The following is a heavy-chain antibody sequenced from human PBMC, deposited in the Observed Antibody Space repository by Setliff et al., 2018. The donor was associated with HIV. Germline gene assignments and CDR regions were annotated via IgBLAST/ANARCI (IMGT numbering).Heavy chain of an antibody. D-gene: IGHD5-12*01. CDR1: GYSFTSYW. CDR2: IYPGDSDT. Sequence: GESLKISCKGSGYSFTSYWIGWVRQMPGKGLEWMGIIYPGDSDTRYSPSFQGQVTISADKSISTAYLQWSSLKASGTAMYYCASRLTGYSEPDAFDIWGQGTMVTV. V-gene: IGHV5-51*01. CDR3: ASRLTGYSEPDAFDI. J-gene: IGHJ3*02.